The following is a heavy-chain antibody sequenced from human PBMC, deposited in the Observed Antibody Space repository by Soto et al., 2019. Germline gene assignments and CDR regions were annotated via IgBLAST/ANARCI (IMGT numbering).Heavy chain of an antibody. CDR1: GFTFSSYS. D-gene: IGHD3-3*01. Sequence: GGSLRLSCAASGFTFSSYSMNWVRQAPGKGLEWVSSISSSSSYIYYADSVKGRFTISRDNAKNSLYLQMNSLRAEDTAVYYCARDGRVIFGVVINPPVDYWGQGTLVTVSS. V-gene: IGHV3-21*01. CDR3: ARDGRVIFGVVINPPVDY. J-gene: IGHJ4*02. CDR2: ISSSSSYI.